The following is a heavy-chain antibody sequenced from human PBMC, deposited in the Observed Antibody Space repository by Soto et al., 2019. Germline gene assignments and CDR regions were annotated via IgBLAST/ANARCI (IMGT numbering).Heavy chain of an antibody. CDR3: ARDGITTRGGGFDL. Sequence: ASVKVSCKAPGGTFSTYIISWVRQAPGQGLEWMGRIIPIPDITNYAQKFQGRVTVTADRSTSTAYMELTSLKSEDTAVYYCARDGITTRGGGFDLWGQGTMVTVSS. CDR2: IIPIPDIT. CDR1: GGTFSTYI. J-gene: IGHJ3*01. V-gene: IGHV1-69*04. D-gene: IGHD3-3*01.